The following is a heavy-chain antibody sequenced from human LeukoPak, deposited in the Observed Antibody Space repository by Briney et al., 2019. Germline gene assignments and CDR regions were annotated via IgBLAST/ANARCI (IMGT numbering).Heavy chain of an antibody. V-gene: IGHV3-15*01. CDR3: SGCWYPSDFDY. J-gene: IGHJ4*02. Sequence: PGGSLRLSCAASGCTFSNAWMSWGRNAPGKGLEWVGRIKSKTDGRTTDYAAPAKGRFTISSDDSRHALDLQMNSLKTEDTAVYNCSGCWYPSDFDYWGQGTLVTVSS. D-gene: IGHD6-13*01. CDR2: IKSKTDGRTT. CDR1: GCTFSNAW.